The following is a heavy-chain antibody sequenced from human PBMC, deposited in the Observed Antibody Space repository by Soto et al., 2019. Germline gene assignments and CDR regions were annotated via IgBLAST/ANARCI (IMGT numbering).Heavy chain of an antibody. CDR1: GGTFSSYA. D-gene: IGHD3-22*01. V-gene: IGHV1-69*01. CDR2: IIPIFGTA. CDR3: ARGGCYDSSGYYEDYYYYGMDV. Sequence: QVQLVQSGAEVKKPGSSVKVSCKASGGTFSSYAISWVRQAPGQGLEWMGGIIPIFGTANYAQKFQGRVTMTAYESTSTAYMELSSLRSEDTAVYYCARGGCYDSSGYYEDYYYYGMDVWGQGTTVTVSS. J-gene: IGHJ6*02.